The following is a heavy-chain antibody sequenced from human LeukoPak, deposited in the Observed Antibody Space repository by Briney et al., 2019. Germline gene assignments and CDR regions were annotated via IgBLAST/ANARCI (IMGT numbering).Heavy chain of an antibody. J-gene: IGHJ5*02. V-gene: IGHV4-59*01. CDR3: ARGDGDYGWFDP. CDR1: GGSISSYY. Sequence: SETLSLTCTVSGGSISSYYWSWIRQPPGKGLEWIGYIYYSGSTNYNPSLKSRVTISVDTSKNQFSLKLSSVTAADTAVYYCARGDGDYGWFDPWGQGTLVTVSS. CDR2: IYYSGST. D-gene: IGHD4-17*01.